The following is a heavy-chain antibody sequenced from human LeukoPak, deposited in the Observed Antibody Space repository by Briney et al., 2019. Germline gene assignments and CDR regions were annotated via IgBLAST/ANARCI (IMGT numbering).Heavy chain of an antibody. J-gene: IGHJ3*02. V-gene: IGHV1-69*05. CDR2: IIPIFGTA. D-gene: IGHD3-9*01. Sequence: PRASVKVSCKASGGTFSSYAISWVRQAPGQGLEWMGGIIPIFGTANYAQKFQGRVTITTDESTSTAYMELSSLRSEDTALYYCERDGYDILTGLGAFDIWGQGTMVTVSS. CDR3: ERDGYDILTGLGAFDI. CDR1: GGTFSSYA.